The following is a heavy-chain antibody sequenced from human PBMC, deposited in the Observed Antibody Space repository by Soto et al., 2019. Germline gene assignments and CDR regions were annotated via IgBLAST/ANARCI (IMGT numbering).Heavy chain of an antibody. V-gene: IGHV3-30-3*01. Sequence: GGSLRLSCAASGFTFSSYAMHWVRQAPGKGLEWVAVISYDGSNKYYADSVKGRFTISRDNSKNTLYLQMNSLRAEDTAVYYCARFLRRRDYYDSSGYFDRRPQVMNYFDYWGQGTLVTVSS. D-gene: IGHD3-22*01. J-gene: IGHJ4*02. CDR1: GFTFSSYA. CDR3: ARFLRRRDYYDSSGYFDRRPQVMNYFDY. CDR2: ISYDGSNK.